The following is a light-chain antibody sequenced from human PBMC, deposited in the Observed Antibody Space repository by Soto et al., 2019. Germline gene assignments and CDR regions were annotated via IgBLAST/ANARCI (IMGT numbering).Light chain of an antibody. J-gene: IGKJ5*01. CDR3: QQRGT. Sequence: EIVLTQSPDTLSVSPGERATLSCRASQSVSNYLAWYQHKPGQAPRLLIYEASNRATGIPARFSGGGSGTDFTLTISSLEPEDFAVYYCQQRGTFGQGTRLEIK. CDR2: EAS. CDR1: QSVSNY. V-gene: IGKV3-11*01.